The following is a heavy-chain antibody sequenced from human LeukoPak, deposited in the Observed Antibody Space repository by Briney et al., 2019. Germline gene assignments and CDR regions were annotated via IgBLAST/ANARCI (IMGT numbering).Heavy chain of an antibody. V-gene: IGHV1-46*01. D-gene: IGHD6-13*01. CDR1: GYSFTRYQ. J-gene: IGHJ4*02. CDR2: INPSGGST. Sequence: ASVKVSCKASGYSFTRYQMHWVRQAPGQGLEWMGVINPSGGSTSFAQKFQDRLTMTRDTSTSTAYMEVSSLRSEDTAMYYCAREYSNSQFDYWGQGTLVTVSS. CDR3: AREYSNSQFDY.